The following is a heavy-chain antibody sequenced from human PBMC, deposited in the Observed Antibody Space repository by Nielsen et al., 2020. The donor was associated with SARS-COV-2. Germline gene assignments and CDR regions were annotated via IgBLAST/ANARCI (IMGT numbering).Heavy chain of an antibody. Sequence: SETLSLTCVVAGGSINNYHWRWIQQPPGKGLEWIGYINYSGSTKYNPTLMSRVTISLDTPKNQFSLRLSSVSAADTAVYYCARDRTILASAQSYYYYGMDVWGPGTTVTVSS. V-gene: IGHV4-59*12. CDR3: ARDRTILASAQSYYYYGMDV. D-gene: IGHD3-3*02. CDR2: INYSGST. CDR1: GGSINNYH. J-gene: IGHJ6*02.